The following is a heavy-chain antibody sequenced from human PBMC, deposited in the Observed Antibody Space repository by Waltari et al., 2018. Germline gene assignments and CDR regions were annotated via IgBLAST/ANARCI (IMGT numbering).Heavy chain of an antibody. V-gene: IGHV3-30*02. CDR2: IRDDGSNK. J-gene: IGHJ6*02. D-gene: IGHD2-21*01. CDR3: AKDRAVIDIGGMDV. Sequence: QVQLVESGGGVVQPGGSLRLSCAASGFTFSSYGMHWVGRAPGKGLVWLAFIRDDGSNKYYADSVKCRFAISRDNSKNTLYLQMNSLRAEDTAGYYWAKDRAVIDIGGMDVWGQGTTVTVSS. CDR1: GFTFSSYG.